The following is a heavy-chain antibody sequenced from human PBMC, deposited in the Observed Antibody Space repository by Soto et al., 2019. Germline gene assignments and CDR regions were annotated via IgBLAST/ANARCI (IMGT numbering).Heavy chain of an antibody. CDR2: INHGGST. Sequence: SETLSLTCAVYGGSFSGYYWSWIRQPPGKGLEWIGEINHGGSTNYNPSLKSRVTISVDTSKNQFSLKLSSVTAADTAVYYCARGVTMVRGVITTFDYWGQGTLVTVSS. CDR3: ARGVTMVRGVITTFDY. D-gene: IGHD3-10*01. J-gene: IGHJ4*02. V-gene: IGHV4-34*01. CDR1: GGSFSGYY.